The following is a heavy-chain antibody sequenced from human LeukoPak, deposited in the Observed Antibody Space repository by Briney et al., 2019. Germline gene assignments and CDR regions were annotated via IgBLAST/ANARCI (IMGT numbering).Heavy chain of an antibody. CDR3: ARANPVLMVSKYFQH. D-gene: IGHD2-8*01. CDR2: FYHSGST. CDR1: GSSISSDYY. V-gene: IGHV4-38-2*02. Sequence: SETLSLTCTVSGSSISSDYYWGWIRQPPGEGLEWIGSFYHSGSTNYNPSLKSRVTISFDTSKNQFSLRLSSVTAADTAVYYCARANPVLMVSKYFQHWGQGTLVTVSS. J-gene: IGHJ1*01.